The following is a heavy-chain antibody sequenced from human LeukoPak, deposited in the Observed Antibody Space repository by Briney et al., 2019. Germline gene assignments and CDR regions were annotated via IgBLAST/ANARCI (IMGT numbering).Heavy chain of an antibody. CDR2: IRSDGTTE. V-gene: IGHV3-30*02. CDR1: GLTLSSSG. Sequence: PGGSLRLFCAASGLTLSSSGMHWVRQAPGKGLEWVSFIRSDGTTESYGDSVKGRFTISRDNSKNTLYLQMNSLRAEDTALYYCSKDFGHWGQGTLVTVSS. CDR3: SKDFGH. J-gene: IGHJ5*02.